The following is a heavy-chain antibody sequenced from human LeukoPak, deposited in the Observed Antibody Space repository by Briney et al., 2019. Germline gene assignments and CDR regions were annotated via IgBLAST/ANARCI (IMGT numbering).Heavy chain of an antibody. CDR2: INPSGGST. Sequence: ASVKVSCRASGYTFTSYYMHWVRQAPGQGLEWMGIINPSGGSTSYAQKFQGRVTMTRDTSTSTVYMELSSLRSEDTAVYYCARGPGLLWFGELLNYWGQGTLVTVSS. J-gene: IGHJ4*02. D-gene: IGHD3-10*01. CDR1: GYTFTSYY. CDR3: ARGPGLLWFGELLNY. V-gene: IGHV1-46*01.